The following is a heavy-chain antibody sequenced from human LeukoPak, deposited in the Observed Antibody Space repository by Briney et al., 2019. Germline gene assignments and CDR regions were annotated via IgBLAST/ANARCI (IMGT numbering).Heavy chain of an antibody. CDR1: GFTFSSYS. J-gene: IGHJ6*02. Sequence: PGGSLRLSCAASGFTFSSYSMNWVRQAPGKGLEWVSSISSSSSYIYYADSVKGRFTISRDNAKNSLYLRMNSLRAEDTAVYYCARWPLPGYSGQSYYYGMDVWGQGTTVTVSS. V-gene: IGHV3-21*01. D-gene: IGHD5-12*01. CDR2: ISSSSSYI. CDR3: ARWPLPGYSGQSYYYGMDV.